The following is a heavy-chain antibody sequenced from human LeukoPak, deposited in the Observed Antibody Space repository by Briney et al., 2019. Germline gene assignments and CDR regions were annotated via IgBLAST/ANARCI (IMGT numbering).Heavy chain of an antibody. Sequence: PSETLSLTCTVSGGSISSYYWSWMRQPPGKGLEWIGYIYYSGSTNYNPSLKCRVTISVDTSKNQFSLKLSSVTAADTAVYYCASSVVRVDSSGWPFDYWGQGTLVTVSS. D-gene: IGHD6-19*01. CDR2: IYYSGST. CDR1: GGSISSYY. V-gene: IGHV4-59*01. CDR3: ASSVVRVDSSGWPFDY. J-gene: IGHJ4*02.